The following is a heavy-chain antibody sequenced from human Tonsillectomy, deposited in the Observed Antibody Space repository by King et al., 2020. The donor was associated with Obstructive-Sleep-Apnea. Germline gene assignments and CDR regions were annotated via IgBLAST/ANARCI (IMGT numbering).Heavy chain of an antibody. D-gene: IGHD2-2*01. CDR3: AREGDIVVVPAAFFDY. V-gene: IGHV4-39*07. Sequence: QLQESGPGLVKPSETLSLTCTVSGGSISSSSYYWGWIRQPPGKGLEWIGSIYYSGSTYYNPSLKSRVTISVDTSKNQFSLKLISVTAADTAVYYCAREGDIVVVPAAFFDYWGQGTLVTVSS. CDR1: GGSISSSSYY. CDR2: IYYSGST. J-gene: IGHJ4*02.